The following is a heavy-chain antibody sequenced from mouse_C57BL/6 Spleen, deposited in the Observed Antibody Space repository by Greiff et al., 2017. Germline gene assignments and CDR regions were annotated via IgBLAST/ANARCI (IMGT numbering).Heavy chain of an antibody. CDR1: GFTFSDYY. CDR3: ARDGGLRYYAMDY. V-gene: IGHV5-16*01. J-gene: IGHJ4*01. Sequence: EVQVVESEGGLVQPGSSMKLSCTASGFTFSDYYMAWVRQVPEKGLEWVANINYDGSSTYYLDSLKSRFFISRDNAKNILYLQMRSLKSEDTATYYCARDGGLRYYAMDYWGQGTSVTVSS. CDR2: INYDGSST. D-gene: IGHD2-4*01.